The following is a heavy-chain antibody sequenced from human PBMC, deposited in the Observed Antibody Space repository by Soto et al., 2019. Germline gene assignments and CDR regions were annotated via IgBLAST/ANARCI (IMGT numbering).Heavy chain of an antibody. V-gene: IGHV3-30*18. Sequence: QVQLVESGGGVVQPGRSLRLSCAASGFTFSSYGMHWVRQAPGKGLEWVAVISYDGSNKYYADSVKGRFTISRDNSKNSLYLQMNSLRDEDTAVYYCAKDIGGSGWYWSATLDSWGQGTLVTVSS. CDR2: ISYDGSNK. CDR1: GFTFSSYG. D-gene: IGHD6-13*01. CDR3: AKDIGGSGWYWSATLDS. J-gene: IGHJ4*02.